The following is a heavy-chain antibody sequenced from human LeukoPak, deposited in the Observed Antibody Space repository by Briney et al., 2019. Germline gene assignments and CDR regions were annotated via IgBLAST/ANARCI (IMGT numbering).Heavy chain of an antibody. J-gene: IGHJ4*02. CDR1: GFTFSTYW. CDR3: ARELHLAR. Sequence: PGGSLRLSCVASGFTFSTYWMHWVRQPPGKGLVWLSRISTNGRSTYYADSVKGRFTISRDNARNTLYLQMNSLRVEDTAVYYCARELHLARWGQGTLVTVSS. CDR2: ISTNGRST. V-gene: IGHV3-74*01.